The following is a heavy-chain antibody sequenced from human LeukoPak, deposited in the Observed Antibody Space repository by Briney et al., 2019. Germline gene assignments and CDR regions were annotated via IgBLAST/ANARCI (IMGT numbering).Heavy chain of an antibody. CDR3: ARESVQLWLYVFDY. V-gene: IGHV3-7*05. J-gene: IGHJ4*02. Sequence: GGSLRLSCAASGFTFSGYWMSWVRQAPGKGLEWVANIKQDGSEKYYVDSVKGQFTISRDNAKNSLYLQMSSLRAEDTAVYYCARESVQLWLYVFDYWGQGSLVTVSS. CDR1: GFTFSGYW. CDR2: IKQDGSEK. D-gene: IGHD5-18*01.